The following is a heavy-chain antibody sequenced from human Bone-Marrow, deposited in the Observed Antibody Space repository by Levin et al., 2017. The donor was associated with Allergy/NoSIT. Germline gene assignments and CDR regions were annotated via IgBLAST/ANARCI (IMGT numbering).Heavy chain of an antibody. J-gene: IGHJ2*01. CDR3: ARAGGVAVPGLFEDWYFAL. Sequence: SETLSLTCIVSGGSITNNYWSWIRQPPGRGLEYIGYIHSTGSTNYNPSLKSRVPISVDTSNNQFSLKLNSVTAADTAVYYCARAGGVAVPGLFEDWYFALWGRGTLVTVSS. D-gene: IGHD6-19*01. CDR1: GGSITNNY. V-gene: IGHV4-59*01. CDR2: IHSTGST.